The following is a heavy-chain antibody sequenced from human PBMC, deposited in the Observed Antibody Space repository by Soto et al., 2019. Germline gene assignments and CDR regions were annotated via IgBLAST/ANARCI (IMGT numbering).Heavy chain of an antibody. D-gene: IGHD3-3*02. J-gene: IGHJ6*02. CDR1: GYTFTGQY. V-gene: IGHV1-2*02. Sequence: GASVKVSCKASGYTFTGQYMHWVRQAPGQGLEWMGWINPDSGDTQYAQKFQGRVTMTRDTSISTVYMELSRLKSDDTDVYYGARDGGKMVAIFHHYYGMDVWGQGTTVTVSS. CDR3: ARDGGKMVAIFHHYYGMDV. CDR2: INPDSGDT.